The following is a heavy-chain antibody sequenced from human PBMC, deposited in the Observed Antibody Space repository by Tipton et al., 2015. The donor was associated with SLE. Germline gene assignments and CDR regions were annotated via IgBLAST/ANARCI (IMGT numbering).Heavy chain of an antibody. J-gene: IGHJ4*02. CDR3: ARDLKGRVGIVDY. D-gene: IGHD2-21*01. CDR2: ISGGGGST. V-gene: IGHV3-21*04. CDR1: GFTFNSYG. Sequence: SLRLSCAASGFTFNSYGMHWVRQSPGKGLEWVSLISGGGGSTQYADSVRGRFTISRDNAKNSLYLQMNSLRAEDTAVYYCARDLKGRVGIVDYWGQGTLVTVSS.